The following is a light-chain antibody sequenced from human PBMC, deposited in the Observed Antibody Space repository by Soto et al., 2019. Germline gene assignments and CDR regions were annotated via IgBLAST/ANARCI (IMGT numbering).Light chain of an antibody. J-gene: IGLJ3*02. CDR3: SSYTSTSTPWV. Sequence: QSALTQPASVSGSPGQSITIFCSGTSSDVGAYKFVSWYRHHPGKAPQVMIYGVSNRPSGVSNRFSGSKSGNTASLTISGLQPEDEGDYYCSSYTSTSTPWVFGGGTKLTVL. CDR1: SSDVGAYKF. V-gene: IGLV2-14*01. CDR2: GVS.